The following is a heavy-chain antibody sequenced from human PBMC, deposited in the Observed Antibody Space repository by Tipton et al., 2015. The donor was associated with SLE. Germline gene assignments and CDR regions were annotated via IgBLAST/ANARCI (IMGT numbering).Heavy chain of an antibody. CDR3: AREGTGTPDY. V-gene: IGHV3-30*19. J-gene: IGHJ4*02. CDR1: GFTFSNYA. CDR2: ISYDGSNK. D-gene: IGHD2-8*02. Sequence: SLRLSCAAPGFTFSNYALHWVRQAPGKGLDWVAVISYDGSNKYYADSVKGRFTISRDNSKNTLYLQMNSLRAEDTAVYYCAREGTGTPDYWGQGTLVTVSS.